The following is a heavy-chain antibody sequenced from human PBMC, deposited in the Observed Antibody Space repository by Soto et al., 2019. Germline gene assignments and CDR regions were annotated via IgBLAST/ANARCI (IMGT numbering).Heavy chain of an antibody. V-gene: IGHV1-8*01. CDR1: GYTFTSYD. Sequence: ASVKVSCKASGYTFTSYDINWVRQATGQGLEWMGWMNPNSGNTGYAQKFQGRVTMTRNTSISTAYMELSSLRSEDTAVYYCARVGGDPRWGKYYYYMDVWGKGTTVTVSS. CDR2: MNPNSGNT. J-gene: IGHJ6*03. D-gene: IGHD2-21*01. CDR3: ARVGGDPRWGKYYYYMDV.